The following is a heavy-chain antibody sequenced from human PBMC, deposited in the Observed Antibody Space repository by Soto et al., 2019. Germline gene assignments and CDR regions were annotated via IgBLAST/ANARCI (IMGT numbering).Heavy chain of an antibody. J-gene: IGHJ4*02. D-gene: IGHD4-17*01. CDR2: IHGGGNSA. Sequence: EVQLLESGGDLVQPGRSLRLSCAASGFTFSGYAMSWVRQAPGKGLEWVSVIHGGGNSAYYADSVKGRFTISRDNSKNTLYLQMSSRRGEDTAVYCCAKSRGRVTTSGHFDYWGQGTLVAVSS. V-gene: IGHV3-23*01. CDR1: GFTFSGYA. CDR3: AKSRGRVTTSGHFDY.